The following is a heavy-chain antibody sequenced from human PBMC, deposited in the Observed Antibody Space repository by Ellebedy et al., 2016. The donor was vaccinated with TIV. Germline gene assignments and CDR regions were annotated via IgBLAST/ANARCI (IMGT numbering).Heavy chain of an antibody. CDR3: AANYAAYFDY. J-gene: IGHJ4*02. D-gene: IGHD4/OR15-4a*01. Sequence: MPSETLSLTCAVYGGSFSGYYWSWIRQAPGKGLDWIGYIFYSGSTNYNPSLKSRVTISVDTSKNQFSLKLSSVTAADTAVYYCAANYAAYFDYWGQGTLVTVSS. V-gene: IGHV4-34*11. CDR1: GGSFSGYY. CDR2: IFYSGST.